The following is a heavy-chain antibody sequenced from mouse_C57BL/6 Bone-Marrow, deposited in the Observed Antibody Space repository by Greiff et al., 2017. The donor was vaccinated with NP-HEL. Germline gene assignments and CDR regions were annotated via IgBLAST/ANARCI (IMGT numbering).Heavy chain of an antibody. CDR1: GFTFSNYW. CDR2: IRLKSDNYAT. Sequence: EVQGVESGGGLVQPGGSMKLSCVASGFTFSNYWMNWVRQSPEQGLEWVAQIRLKSDNYATHYAESVKGRFTISRDDSKSSVYLQMNNLRAEDTGIDYCTGLGPKYWGQGTTLTVSS. V-gene: IGHV6-3*01. J-gene: IGHJ2*01. CDR3: TGLGPKY. D-gene: IGHD4-1*01.